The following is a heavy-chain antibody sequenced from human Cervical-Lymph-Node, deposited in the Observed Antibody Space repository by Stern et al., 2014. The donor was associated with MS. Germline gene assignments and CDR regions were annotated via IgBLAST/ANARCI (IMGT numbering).Heavy chain of an antibody. CDR2: VNPDSGTT. CDR3: ARGGRGAFYV. CDR1: GYRFTTYD. J-gene: IGHJ3*01. D-gene: IGHD1-14*01. V-gene: IGHV1-8*01. Sequence: QVQLVQSGAEARMPGASVKVTCKTSGYRFTTYDFNWVRQAPGQGLEWMGWVNPDSGTTGYAPKFQGRLTLTTTTSLKTTSMELRSLRPDDTAVYYCARGGRGAFYVWGQGTTVTVSS.